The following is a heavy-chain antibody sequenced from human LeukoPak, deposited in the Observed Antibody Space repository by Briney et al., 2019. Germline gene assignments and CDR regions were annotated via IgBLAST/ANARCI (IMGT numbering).Heavy chain of an antibody. J-gene: IGHJ4*02. CDR3: AKDRRPGGAYFDY. CDR1: GFTFSSYG. CDR2: IRYDGSNK. D-gene: IGHD4/OR15-4a*01. Sequence: GGSLRLSCAASGFTFSSYGMHWVRQAPGKGLEWVAFIRYDGSNKYYADSMEGRFTIPRDNSKNTLYLQLNSLRAEDTALYYCAKDRRPGGAYFDYWGQGTLVTVSS. V-gene: IGHV3-30*02.